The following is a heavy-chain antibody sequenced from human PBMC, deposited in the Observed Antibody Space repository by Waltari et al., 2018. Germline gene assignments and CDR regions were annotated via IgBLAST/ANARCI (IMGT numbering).Heavy chain of an antibody. V-gene: IGHV3-33*06. CDR1: GFTFSSSG. CDR2: IWYDGSNK. J-gene: IGHJ3*02. D-gene: IGHD1-26*01. Sequence: QVQLVESGGGVVQPGRSLRLSCAASGFTFSSSGFHWVRQAPGKGLEWVAVIWYDGSNKYYADSVKGRFTISRDNSKNTLYLQMNSLRAEDTAVYYCAKDQRGRELRAFDIWGQGTMVTVSS. CDR3: AKDQRGRELRAFDI.